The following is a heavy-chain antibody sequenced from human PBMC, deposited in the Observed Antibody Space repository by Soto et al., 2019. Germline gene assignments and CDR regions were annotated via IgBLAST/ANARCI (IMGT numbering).Heavy chain of an antibody. CDR2: ISGGGGST. D-gene: IGHD5-18*01. CDR3: AKNRPSPASPDPRAMGMADY. J-gene: IGHJ4*02. CDR1: AFTFTKYA. V-gene: IGHV3-23*01. Sequence: EVQLLESGGGLVQPGGSLRLSCAASAFTFTKYAMTWVRQAQGKGLEWVSAISGGGGSTYYADSGKGRFIISRDNSKNTLYLQMNSLRAADTAVYYCAKNRPSPASPDPRAMGMADYWGQGTLVTVSS.